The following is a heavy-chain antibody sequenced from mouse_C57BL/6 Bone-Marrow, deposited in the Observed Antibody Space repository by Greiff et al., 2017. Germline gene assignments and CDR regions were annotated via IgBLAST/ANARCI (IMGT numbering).Heavy chain of an antibody. D-gene: IGHD2-1*01. J-gene: IGHJ3*01. V-gene: IGHV14-4*01. CDR2: IDPENGDT. Sequence: VQLQQSGAELVRPGASVKLSCTASGFNIKDDYMHWVKQRPEQGLEWIGWIDPENGDTEYASKFQGKATITADTSSNTAYLQLSSLTSEDTAVYYCATTVCYVIPGAYWGQGTLVTVSA. CDR3: ATTVCYVIPGAY. CDR1: GFNIKDDY.